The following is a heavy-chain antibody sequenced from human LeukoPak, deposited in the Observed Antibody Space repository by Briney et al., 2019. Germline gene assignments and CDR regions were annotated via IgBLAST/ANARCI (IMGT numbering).Heavy chain of an antibody. CDR1: GGSSRCGRYY. Sequence: SETLSHTCTAFGGSSRCGRYYSSWIRQPAGKGLEWIGRIYTSGSTNYNPSLKSRVTISVDTSKNQFSLKLRSVIAADTAVYYCARVRGGRRVVVVSDAFDIWGQGTMVTVSS. CDR3: ARVRGGRRVVVVSDAFDI. CDR2: IYTSGST. J-gene: IGHJ3*02. D-gene: IGHD3-22*01. V-gene: IGHV4-61*02.